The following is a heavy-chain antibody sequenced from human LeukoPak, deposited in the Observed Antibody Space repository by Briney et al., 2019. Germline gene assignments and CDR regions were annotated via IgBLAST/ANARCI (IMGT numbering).Heavy chain of an antibody. D-gene: IGHD2-2*01. CDR3: ARLVDPDY. J-gene: IGHJ4*02. CDR2: INHSGST. CDR1: GGSFSGYY. V-gene: IGHV4-34*01. Sequence: PSETLSLTCAVYGGSFSGYYWSWIRQPPGKGLEWIGEINHSGSTNYNPSLKSRVTISVDTSKNQFSLKLSSVTAADTAVYYCARLVDPDYWGQGTLVTVSS.